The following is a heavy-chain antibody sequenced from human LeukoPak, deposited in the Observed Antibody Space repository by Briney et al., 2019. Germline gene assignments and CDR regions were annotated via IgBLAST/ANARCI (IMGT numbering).Heavy chain of an antibody. CDR1: GFTVSSNY. J-gene: IGHJ4*02. V-gene: IGHV3-30*18. CDR2: ISYDGSNK. CDR3: AKDPHTYYDILTGYYGGY. D-gene: IGHD3-9*01. Sequence: PGGSLRLSCAASGFTVSSNYMSWVRQAPGKGLEWVAVISYDGSNKYYADSVKGRFTISRDNSKNTLYLQMNSLRAEDTAVYYCAKDPHTYYDILTGYYGGYWGQGTLVAVSS.